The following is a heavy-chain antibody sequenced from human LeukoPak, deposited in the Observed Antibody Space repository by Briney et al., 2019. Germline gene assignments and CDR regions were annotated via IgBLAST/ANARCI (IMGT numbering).Heavy chain of an antibody. V-gene: IGHV3-30-3*01. CDR2: IPYDGSNK. J-gene: IGHJ4*02. CDR1: GFTFSSYA. CDR3: ARVPRVSSGFDY. Sequence: GGSLRLSCAASGFTFSSYAMHWVRQAPGKGLEWVAVIPYDGSNKYYADSVKGRFTISRDNSKNTLYLQMNSLRAEDTAVYYCARVPRVSSGFDYWGQGTLVTVSS. D-gene: IGHD6-19*01.